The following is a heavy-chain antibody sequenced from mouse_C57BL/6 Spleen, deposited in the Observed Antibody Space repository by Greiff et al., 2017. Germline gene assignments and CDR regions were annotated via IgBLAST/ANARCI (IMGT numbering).Heavy chain of an antibody. CDR2: IRNKANGYTT. D-gene: IGHD1-1*01. Sequence: LVESGGGLVPPGGSLSLSCAASGFTFTDYYMSWVRQPPGKALECLGFIRNKANGYTTEYSASVKGRFTISRDNSQSILYLQMNALRAEDSATYYCARYYGSSYSWFAYWGQGTLVTVSA. CDR1: GFTFTDYY. CDR3: ARYYGSSYSWFAY. V-gene: IGHV7-3*01. J-gene: IGHJ3*01.